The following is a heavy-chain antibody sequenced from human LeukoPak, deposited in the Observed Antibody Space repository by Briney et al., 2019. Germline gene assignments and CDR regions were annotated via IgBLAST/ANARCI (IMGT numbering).Heavy chain of an antibody. D-gene: IGHD5-24*01. CDR1: GGTFSSYA. CDR2: IIPIFGTA. CDR3: ARDRDGYKAFDI. Sequence: SVKVSCKASGGTFSSYAISWVRQAPGQGLEWMGGIIPIFGTANYAQKFQGRVTITADESTSTAYMELSSLRSEDTAVYYCARDRDGYKAFDIWGQGTMVTVSS. J-gene: IGHJ3*02. V-gene: IGHV1-69*13.